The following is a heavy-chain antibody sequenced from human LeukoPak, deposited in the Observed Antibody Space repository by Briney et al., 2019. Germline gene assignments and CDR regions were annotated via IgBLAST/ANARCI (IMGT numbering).Heavy chain of an antibody. Sequence: SSETLSLTCTVSGGSISSYYWSWIRQPPGKGLEWIGYIYYSGSTNYNPSLKSRVTISVDRSKNQFSLKLSSVTAADTAVYYCARVAGSGHFIDYWGQGTLVTVSS. CDR2: IYYSGST. D-gene: IGHD3-10*01. V-gene: IGHV4-59*12. CDR1: GGSISSYY. J-gene: IGHJ4*02. CDR3: ARVAGSGHFIDY.